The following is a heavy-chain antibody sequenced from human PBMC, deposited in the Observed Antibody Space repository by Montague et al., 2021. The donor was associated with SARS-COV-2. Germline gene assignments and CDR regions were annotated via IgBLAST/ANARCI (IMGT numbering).Heavy chain of an antibody. CDR2: VNHSGST. CDR3: ARGKTVTTFYYYYYGMDV. CDR1: GGSFSGYY. V-gene: IGHV4-34*01. Sequence: SETLSLTCAVYGGSFSGYYWSWIRQPPGKGLEWIGEVNHSGSTNYNPSLKSRVTISVDTSKNQFSLKRSSVTAADTAVYYCARGKTVTTFYYYYYGMDVWGQGTTVTVSS. D-gene: IGHD4-17*01. J-gene: IGHJ6*02.